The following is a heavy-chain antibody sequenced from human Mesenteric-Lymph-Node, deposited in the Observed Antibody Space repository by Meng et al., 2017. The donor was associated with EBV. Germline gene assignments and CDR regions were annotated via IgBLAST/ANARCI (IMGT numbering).Heavy chain of an antibody. D-gene: IGHD6-19*01. CDR1: GHIFTDYY. CDR2: IRPNSGAT. CDR3: ARDGVDPVAAF. Sequence: QEGLVQAGAEGKKPGASVRVSCKTSGHIFTDYYIHWVRQGPGRGLEWMGRIRPNSGATHYAQTFEDRVTMTRDTSISTVYMELSRLRSDDTAIYFCARDGVDPVAAFWGQGTLVTVSS. J-gene: IGHJ4*02. V-gene: IGHV1-2*06.